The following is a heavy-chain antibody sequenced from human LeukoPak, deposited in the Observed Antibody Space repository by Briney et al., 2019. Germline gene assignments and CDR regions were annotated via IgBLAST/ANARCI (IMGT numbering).Heavy chain of an antibody. J-gene: IGHJ4*02. V-gene: IGHV3-23*01. D-gene: IGHD3-9*01. CDR2: LRGSRAPT. CDR1: RFTFSSYA. CDR3: AKGAGNFDWSYHDY. Sequence: PGESLKISCAASRFTFSSYAMSCVRQAPGKVLVLVSALRGSRAPTYTAESVKGLFTISRENSKNAVYLQFNSLRAEETAVYYCAKGAGNFDWSYHDYWGQGTLVSVCS.